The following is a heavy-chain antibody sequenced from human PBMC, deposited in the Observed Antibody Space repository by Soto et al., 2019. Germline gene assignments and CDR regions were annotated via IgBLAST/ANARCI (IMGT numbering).Heavy chain of an antibody. CDR1: GFTFSSYN. Sequence: WGSLRLSCAASGFTFSSYNMNWVRQAPGKGLEWVAHISSSSTTIYYADSVKGRFTISRDNAKNSLYLQMTSLRDEDTAVYYCAGPNYWGQGTLVTVSS. J-gene: IGHJ4*02. CDR2: ISSSSTTI. V-gene: IGHV3-48*02. CDR3: AGPNY.